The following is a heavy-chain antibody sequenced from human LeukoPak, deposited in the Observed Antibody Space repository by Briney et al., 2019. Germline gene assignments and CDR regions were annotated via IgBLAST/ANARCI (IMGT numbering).Heavy chain of an antibody. D-gene: IGHD3-22*01. CDR2: IYYSGST. V-gene: IGHV4-59*01. CDR3: ARGWYDSSGYGLDY. CDR1: GGSISSYY. J-gene: IGHJ4*02. Sequence: SETLSLTCTVSGGSISSYYWSWIRQPPGKGLEWIGYIYYSGSTNYNPSLKSRVTITVDTSKNQFSLKLSSVTAADTAVFYCARGWYDSSGYGLDYWGRGTLVTVSS.